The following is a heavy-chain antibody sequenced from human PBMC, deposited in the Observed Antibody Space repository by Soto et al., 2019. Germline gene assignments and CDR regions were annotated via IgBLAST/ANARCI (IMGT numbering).Heavy chain of an antibody. V-gene: IGHV1-18*01. Sequence: ASVKVSCKASGYTFTSYGMRWVRQAPGQGLERMGWISAYNGNTNYAQKLQGRVTMTTDTSTSTAYMELRSLRSDDTAVYYCARDIGITIFGVANDWFDPWGQGTLVTVS. CDR3: ARDIGITIFGVANDWFDP. CDR1: GYTFTSYG. D-gene: IGHD3-3*01. CDR2: ISAYNGNT. J-gene: IGHJ5*02.